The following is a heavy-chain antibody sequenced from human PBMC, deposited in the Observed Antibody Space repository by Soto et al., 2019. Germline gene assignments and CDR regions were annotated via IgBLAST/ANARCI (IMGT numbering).Heavy chain of an antibody. D-gene: IGHD1-1*01. V-gene: IGHV1-8*01. J-gene: IGHJ4*02. CDR1: GYTFTSYD. CDR2: MNPNTGNS. CDR3: ARRAETNGWNGFGADKYYFDF. Sequence: ASVKVSCKAFGYTFTSYDIYWVRQATGQGLEWMGWMNPNTGNSAYAQKFQGRVTVTSDTSTNTVHMELSSLRSEDTAVYYCARRAETNGWNGFGADKYYFDFWGQGTLVTVSS.